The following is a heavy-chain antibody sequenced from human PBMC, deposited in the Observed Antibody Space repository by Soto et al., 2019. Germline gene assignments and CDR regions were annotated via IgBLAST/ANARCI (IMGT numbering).Heavy chain of an antibody. D-gene: IGHD6-19*01. Sequence: GSLRLSCAAAGFTFSSYCMHWVRQASGKGLVWVSRINSDGSSTSFADSVKGRFTISRDNAKNTLYLQMNSLRAEDTAVYYCAIAVAGTVFAYWGQGTLVTVSS. J-gene: IGHJ4*02. V-gene: IGHV3-74*01. CDR1: GFTFSSYC. CDR3: AIAVAGTVFAY. CDR2: INSDGSST.